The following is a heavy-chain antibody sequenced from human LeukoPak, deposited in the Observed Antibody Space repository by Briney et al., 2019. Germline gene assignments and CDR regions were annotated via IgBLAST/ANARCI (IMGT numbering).Heavy chain of an antibody. V-gene: IGHV3-23*01. D-gene: IGHD5-24*01. CDR2: ISGSGGST. CDR3: ARDETLWGEGGYSYFDY. Sequence: PGGSLRLSCAASGFTFSSYAMSWVRQAPGKGLEWVSAISGSGGSTYYADSVKGRFTISRDNAKNSLYLQMNSLRAEDTAVYYCARDETLWGEGGYSYFDYWGQGTLVTVSS. J-gene: IGHJ4*02. CDR1: GFTFSSYA.